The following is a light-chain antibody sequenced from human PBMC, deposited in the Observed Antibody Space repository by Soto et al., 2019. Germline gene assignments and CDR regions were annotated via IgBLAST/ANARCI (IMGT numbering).Light chain of an antibody. CDR1: QSINSW. Sequence: DIQMAQSPSTLSASVGDRVTITCRASQSINSWLAWYQQKPGKAPKLLIYKASSLYSGVPSRFSGSGSGTEFTLTISSLQPDDFATYYCHQYNTKPVRFGGGTKV. J-gene: IGKJ4*02. CDR2: KAS. CDR3: HQYNTKPVR. V-gene: IGKV1-5*03.